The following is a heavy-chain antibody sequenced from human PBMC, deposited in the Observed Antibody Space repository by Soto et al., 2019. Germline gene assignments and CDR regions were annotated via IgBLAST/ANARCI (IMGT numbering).Heavy chain of an antibody. D-gene: IGHD3-10*01. J-gene: IGHJ4*02. CDR3: ARASMVRGARYYFDY. Sequence: SETLSLTCTVSGGSISSGGYYWSWIRQHPGKGLEWIGYIYYSGSTYYNPSLKSRVTISVDTSKNQFSLKLSSVTAADTAVYYCARASMVRGARYYFDYWGQGTLVTVSS. CDR2: IYYSGST. V-gene: IGHV4-31*03. CDR1: GGSISSGGYY.